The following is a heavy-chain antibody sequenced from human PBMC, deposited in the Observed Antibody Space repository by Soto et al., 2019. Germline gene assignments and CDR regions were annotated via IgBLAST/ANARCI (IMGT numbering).Heavy chain of an antibody. CDR3: ARDPTRRGYSYGYVDY. J-gene: IGHJ4*02. CDR1: GFPFSSYA. D-gene: IGHD5-18*01. Sequence: GGSLRLSCAASGFPFSSYAMHWVRQAPGKGLEWVAVISYDGSNKYYADSVKGRFTISRDNSKNTLYLQMNSLRAEDTAVYYCARDPTRRGYSYGYVDYWGQGTLVTVSS. CDR2: ISYDGSNK. V-gene: IGHV3-30-3*01.